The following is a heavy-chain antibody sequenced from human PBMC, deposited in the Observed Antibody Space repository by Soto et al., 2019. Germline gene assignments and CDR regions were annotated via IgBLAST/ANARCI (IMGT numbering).Heavy chain of an antibody. CDR2: ISGSGGST. J-gene: IGHJ4*02. Sequence: GGSLRLSCAASGFTFSNYAMSWVRQAPGRGLEWVSGISGSGGSTYYADSVKGRFTISRDNSKNTLYLQMNSLRAEDKAVYYCADRRSEYNYGFFFDYWGQGTLVTVSS. CDR3: ADRRSEYNYGFFFDY. V-gene: IGHV3-23*01. D-gene: IGHD5-18*01. CDR1: GFTFSNYA.